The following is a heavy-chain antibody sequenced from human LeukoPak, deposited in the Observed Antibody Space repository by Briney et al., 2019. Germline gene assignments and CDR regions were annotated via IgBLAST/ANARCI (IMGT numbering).Heavy chain of an antibody. CDR1: GYTFTSYD. CDR3: ARTRRRPWELLRYYYYYMDV. V-gene: IGHV1-8*01. D-gene: IGHD1-26*01. Sequence: ASVKVSCKASGYTFTSYDINWVRQATGQGLEWMGWMNPNSGNTGYAQKFQGRVTMTRNTSISTAYMELSGLRSEDTAVYYCARTRRRPWELLRYYYYYMDVWGKGTTVTISS. J-gene: IGHJ6*03. CDR2: MNPNSGNT.